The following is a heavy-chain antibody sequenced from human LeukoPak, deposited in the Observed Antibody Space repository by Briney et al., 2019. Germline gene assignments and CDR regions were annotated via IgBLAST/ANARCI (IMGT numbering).Heavy chain of an antibody. D-gene: IGHD4-23*01. Sequence: KTSETLSLTCTVSGGSISSGSHYWGWIRQPPGKGPEWIGAIHYSGSTYYNPSLKSRITISVDTSKNQFSLKLSSVTAADTAVYYCARHGVFGGNLAAFDIWGQGTMVTVSS. V-gene: IGHV4-39*01. CDR3: ARHGVFGGNLAAFDI. CDR2: IHYSGST. J-gene: IGHJ3*02. CDR1: GGSISSGSHY.